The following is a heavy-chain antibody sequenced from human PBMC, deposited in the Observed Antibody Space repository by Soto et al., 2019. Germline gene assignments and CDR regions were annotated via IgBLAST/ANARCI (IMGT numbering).Heavy chain of an antibody. D-gene: IGHD3-22*01. CDR2: VSYHGTNK. V-gene: IGHV3-30*03. J-gene: IGHJ4*02. CDR1: GFTFSSYG. Sequence: LRLSCAASGFTFSSYGMHWVRQAPGKGLEWVALVSYHGTNKYYGDSVNGRFTISRDNSKNTLYLQMNSLRAADTAVYYCARGLPYDSSGYFFDYWGRGTLITVS. CDR3: ARGLPYDSSGYFFDY.